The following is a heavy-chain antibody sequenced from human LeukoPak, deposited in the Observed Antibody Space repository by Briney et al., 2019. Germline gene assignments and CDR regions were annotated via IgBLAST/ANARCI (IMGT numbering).Heavy chain of an antibody. D-gene: IGHD4-17*01. CDR2: ISGSGGST. V-gene: IGHV3-23*01. CDR1: GFTFSNAW. Sequence: PGGSLRLSCAASGFTFSNAWMSWVRQAPGKGLEWVSAISGSGGSTYYADSVKGRFTISRDKSKNTLFLQMNSLRAEDTAVYYCAKSYGDYLGYFDSWGQGTLVTVSS. CDR3: AKSYGDYLGYFDS. J-gene: IGHJ4*02.